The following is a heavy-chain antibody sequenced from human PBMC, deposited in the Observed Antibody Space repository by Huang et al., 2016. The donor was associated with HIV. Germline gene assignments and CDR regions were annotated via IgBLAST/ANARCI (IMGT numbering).Heavy chain of an antibody. J-gene: IGHJ5*02. Sequence: VQLVQSGAAAKKPGASVKVSCKASGYTFSSNYIHWVRQAPGLGFGWVVLINPGDSSKTCARECLGRLTITRDTSTSTVYMELNSLTSHDTAVYYCARSGGAYTDNWLDHWGQGTLVTVSS. D-gene: IGHD3-16*01. CDR2: INPGDSSK. CDR1: GYTFSSNY. CDR3: ARSGGAYTDNWLDH. V-gene: IGHV1-46*01.